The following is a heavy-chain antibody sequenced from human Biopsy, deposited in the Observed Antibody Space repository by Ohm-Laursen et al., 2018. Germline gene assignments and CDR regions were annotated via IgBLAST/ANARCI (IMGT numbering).Heavy chain of an antibody. CDR3: ARTPRDSFWSGSYKRGLWFDP. Sequence: GTLSLTCSVSGGSIISYYWTWIRQPPGKGLEWIGHVHNGGITNYNPSLKSRVTISKGTSKNQFSLQVNSVTAADTAVYYCARTPRDSFWSGSYKRGLWFDPWGQGTLVMVSS. J-gene: IGHJ5*02. CDR1: GGSIISYY. D-gene: IGHD3-3*01. CDR2: VHNGGIT. V-gene: IGHV4-59*01.